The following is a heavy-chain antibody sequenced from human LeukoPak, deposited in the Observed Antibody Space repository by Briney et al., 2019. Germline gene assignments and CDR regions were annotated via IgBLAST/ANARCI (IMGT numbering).Heavy chain of an antibody. V-gene: IGHV3-20*04. CDR1: GFTFDDYG. Sequence: GGSLRLSCAASGFTFDDYGLSWVRQVPGKGLEWVSGLNWNGASTGYADSVKGRFTISRDNAKNSLYLQMNSLRAEDTAVYYCARAGRGYSYGGDFDYWGQGTLVTVSS. D-gene: IGHD5-18*01. J-gene: IGHJ4*02. CDR2: LNWNGAST. CDR3: ARAGRGYSYGGDFDY.